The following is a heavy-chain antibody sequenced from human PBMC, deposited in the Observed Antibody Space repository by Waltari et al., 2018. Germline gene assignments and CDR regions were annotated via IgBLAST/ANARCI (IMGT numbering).Heavy chain of an antibody. CDR1: GFTVSSSH. D-gene: IGHD6-25*01. CDR2: LYTSDGT. Sequence: EIQLVESGGGLLQPGGSLGLPCAASGFTVSSSHMRWVRQAPGKGLEWVSVLYTSDGTYYADSVRGRFTISRDNAKNTLYLQMNSLRAEDTALYYCAREQRTYYFDYWGQGTLVTVSS. J-gene: IGHJ4*02. V-gene: IGHV3-53*01. CDR3: AREQRTYYFDY.